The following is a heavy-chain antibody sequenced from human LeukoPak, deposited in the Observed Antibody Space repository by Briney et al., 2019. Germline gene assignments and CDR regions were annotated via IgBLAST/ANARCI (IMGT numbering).Heavy chain of an antibody. CDR3: AKGSDRYYYDY. V-gene: IGHV3-23*01. Sequence: GGSLRLSCAASGFTFSSYAMTWVRQAPGKGLEWVSSISVGSISTYYADSMKGRFTISRDNPKNTLYLQMNSLRAEDTATYYCAKGSDRYYYDYWGQGTLVTVSS. J-gene: IGHJ4*02. CDR2: ISVGSIST. CDR1: GFTFSSYA.